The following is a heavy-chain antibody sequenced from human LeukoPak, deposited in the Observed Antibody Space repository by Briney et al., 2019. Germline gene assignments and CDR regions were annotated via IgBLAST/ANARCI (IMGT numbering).Heavy chain of an antibody. D-gene: IGHD3-22*01. CDR1: GYTFTGYY. CDR3: ARDPGTYYYDSSGYPDY. Sequence: GASVKVSCKSSGYTFTGYYMHWVRQAPGQGLEWMGWINPNSGGTNYAQKFQGRVTMTRDTSISTAYMELSRLRSDDTAVYYCARDPGTYYYDSSGYPDYWGQGTLVTVSS. V-gene: IGHV1-2*02. CDR2: INPNSGGT. J-gene: IGHJ4*02.